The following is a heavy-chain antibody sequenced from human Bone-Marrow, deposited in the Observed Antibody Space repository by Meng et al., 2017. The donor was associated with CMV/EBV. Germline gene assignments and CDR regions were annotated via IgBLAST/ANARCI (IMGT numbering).Heavy chain of an antibody. CDR1: GYNFIDYD. J-gene: IGHJ4*02. CDR2: ISPTDSGA. Sequence: LPISCKASGYNFIDYDIGWVRQIPGKGLEWMGIISPTDSGARYSPSFGGQVTISVDKSVDTAYLQWTSLKASDTAMYYCARHSMTTIWGQGTLVTVSS. CDR3: ARHSMTTI. V-gene: IGHV5-51*01. D-gene: IGHD5-24*01.